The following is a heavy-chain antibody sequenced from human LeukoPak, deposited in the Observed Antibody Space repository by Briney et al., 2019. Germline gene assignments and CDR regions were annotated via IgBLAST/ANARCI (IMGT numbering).Heavy chain of an antibody. CDR2: IKQDGSEK. J-gene: IGHJ4*02. V-gene: IGHV3-7*01. D-gene: IGHD3-22*01. CDR3: AREYLRGNYDSSGYHTLFDY. Sequence: GGSLRLSCAASGFTFSSYWMSWVRQAPGKGLEWVANIKQDGSEKYYVDSVKGRFTISRDNAKNSLYLQMNSLRAEDTAVYYCAREYLRGNYDSSGYHTLFDYWGQGTLVTVSS. CDR1: GFTFSSYW.